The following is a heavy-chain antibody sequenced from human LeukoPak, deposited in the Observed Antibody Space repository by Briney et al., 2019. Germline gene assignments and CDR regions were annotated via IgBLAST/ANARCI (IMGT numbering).Heavy chain of an antibody. CDR2: IIPILGIA. Sequence: SVKVSCKAPGYTFTSYGISWVRQAPGQGLEWVGRIIPILGIANYAQKFQGRVTITADKSTSTAYMELSSLRSEDTAVYYCARVMAGYYYYGMDVWGQGTTVTVSS. V-gene: IGHV1-69*04. D-gene: IGHD2-8*01. J-gene: IGHJ6*02. CDR3: ARVMAGYYYYGMDV. CDR1: GYTFTSYG.